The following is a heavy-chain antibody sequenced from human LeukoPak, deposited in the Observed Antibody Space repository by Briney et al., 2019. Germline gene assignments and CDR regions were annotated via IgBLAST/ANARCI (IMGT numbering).Heavy chain of an antibody. J-gene: IGHJ6*04. CDR2: ISSSGSTI. D-gene: IGHD3-10*02. CDR3: AELGITMIGGV. Sequence: PGGSLRLSCAASGFTFSSYEMNWVRQAPGKGLQWVSYISSSGSTIYYADSVRGRFTISRDNAKNSLYLQMNSLRAEDTAVYYCAELGITMIGGVWGKGTTVTISS. CDR1: GFTFSSYE. V-gene: IGHV3-48*03.